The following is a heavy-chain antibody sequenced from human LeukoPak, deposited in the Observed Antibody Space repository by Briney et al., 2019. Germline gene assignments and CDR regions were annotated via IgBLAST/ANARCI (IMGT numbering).Heavy chain of an antibody. CDR1: GFTFSSYS. V-gene: IGHV3-30*02. J-gene: IGHJ6*03. CDR3: AKDGPSSSWYYYYMDV. D-gene: IGHD6-13*01. Sequence: PGGSLRLSCAASGFTFSSYSMNWVRQAPGKGLEWVAVIWYGGSNKYYADSVKGRFTISRDNSKNTLYLQMNSLRAEDTAVYYCAKDGPSSSWYYYYMDVWGKGTTVTVSS. CDR2: IWYGGSNK.